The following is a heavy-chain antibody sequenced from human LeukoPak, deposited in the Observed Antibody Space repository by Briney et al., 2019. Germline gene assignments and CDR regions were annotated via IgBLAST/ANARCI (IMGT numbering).Heavy chain of an antibody. CDR3: ARVGTWELQRVFDY. CDR1: GFTFTDYW. Sequence: GGSLRLSCAASGFTFTDYWMTWVRQVPGKGLEWVANIHKAGTESYYVDSVKGRFAISRDNAKNSLFLQLSSLRVDDTAVYYCARVGTWELQRVFDYWGQGTLVTVSS. CDR2: IHKAGTES. D-gene: IGHD1-26*01. V-gene: IGHV3-7*01. J-gene: IGHJ4*02.